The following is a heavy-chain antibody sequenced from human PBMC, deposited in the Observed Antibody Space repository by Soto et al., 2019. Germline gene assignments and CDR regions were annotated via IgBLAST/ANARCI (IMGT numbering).Heavy chain of an antibody. D-gene: IGHD6-19*01. CDR3: AFIAVAGKKRNNYYYYGMDV. V-gene: IGHV3-30*03. J-gene: IGHJ6*02. CDR1: GFTFSSSG. Sequence: GGSLRLSCAASGFTFSSSGMHWVRQAPGKGLEWVAVISYDGSNKYYADSVKGRFTISRDNSKNTLYLQMNSLRAEDTAVYYCAFIAVAGKKRNNYYYYGMDVWGQGTTVTVSS. CDR2: ISYDGSNK.